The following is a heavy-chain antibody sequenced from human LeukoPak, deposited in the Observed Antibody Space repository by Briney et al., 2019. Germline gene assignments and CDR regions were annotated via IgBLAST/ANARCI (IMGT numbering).Heavy chain of an antibody. V-gene: IGHV3-21*01. CDR1: GFTFSSYS. CDR2: ISSSSSYI. CDR3: ARGGYYGSGSYYGVSYYY. J-gene: IGHJ4*02. Sequence: GGSLRLSCAASGFTFSSYSMNWVRQAPGKGLEWVSSISSSSSYIYYADSVKGRFTISRDNAKNSLYLQMNSLRAEDTAVYYCARGGYYGSGSYYGVSYYYWGQGTLVTVSS. D-gene: IGHD3-10*01.